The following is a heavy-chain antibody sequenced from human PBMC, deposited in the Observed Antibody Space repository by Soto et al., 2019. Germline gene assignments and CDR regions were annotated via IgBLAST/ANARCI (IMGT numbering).Heavy chain of an antibody. Sequence: GGSLRLSCAASGFTFSGSAMHWVRQASGKGLEWVGRIRSKANSYATAYAASVKGRFTISRDDSKNTAYLQMNSLKTEDTAVYYCTTRYDILTGYSYWGQGTLVTVSS. J-gene: IGHJ4*02. CDR1: GFTFSGSA. D-gene: IGHD3-9*01. CDR3: TTRYDILTGYSY. V-gene: IGHV3-73*01. CDR2: IRSKANSYAT.